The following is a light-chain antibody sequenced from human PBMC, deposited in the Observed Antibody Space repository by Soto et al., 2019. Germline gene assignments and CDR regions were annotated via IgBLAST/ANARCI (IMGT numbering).Light chain of an antibody. J-gene: IGLJ3*02. CDR3: AAWDDSLNAWV. Sequence: QSVLTQPPSASGTPGQRVTISCSGRSSNIGKNTVNWYQQLPGTAPKLLIYSNDHRPSGVPDRISVSKSGTSASLAISGLQSEDEAVYYCAAWDDSLNAWVFGGGTKLTVL. CDR2: SND. V-gene: IGLV1-44*01. CDR1: SSNIGKNT.